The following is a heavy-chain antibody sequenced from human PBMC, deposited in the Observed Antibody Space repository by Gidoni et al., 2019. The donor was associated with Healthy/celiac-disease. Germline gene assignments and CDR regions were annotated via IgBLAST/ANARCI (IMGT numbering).Heavy chain of an antibody. CDR2: MNPNSRGT. J-gene: IGHJ6*02. CDR1: GSTFTGYY. Sequence: QVQLVQSGAEVKKPGSSVKVSCKASGSTFTGYYLHWVRQAPGQGLEWMGWMNPNSRGTNYAQKFQGRITMTKETSISTAYMEMRRLKSDDTAVYYCARDIGSYGPGSAHYYYAMDVWGQGTTVTVSS. CDR3: ARDIGSYGPGSAHYYYAMDV. V-gene: IGHV1-2*02. D-gene: IGHD3-10*01.